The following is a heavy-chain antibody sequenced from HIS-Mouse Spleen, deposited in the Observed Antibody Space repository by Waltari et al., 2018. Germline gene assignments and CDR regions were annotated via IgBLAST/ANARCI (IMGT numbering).Heavy chain of an antibody. CDR2: IYYSGRT. CDR3: ARGSNYYDSSGPFDY. D-gene: IGHD3-22*01. J-gene: IGHJ4*02. V-gene: IGHV4-30-4*01. CDR1: GGSISSGDYY. Sequence: QVQLQESGPGLVKPSQTLSLTCTVSGGSISSGDYYWSWIRQPPGKGLEWIGYIYYSGRTYYNPSLKSRVTISVDTSKNQFSLKLSSVTAADTAVYYCARGSNYYDSSGPFDYWGQGTLVTVSS.